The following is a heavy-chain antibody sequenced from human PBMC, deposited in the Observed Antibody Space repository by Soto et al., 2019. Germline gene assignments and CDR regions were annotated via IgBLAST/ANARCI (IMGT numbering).Heavy chain of an antibody. CDR2: ISGGGGTT. CDR3: AKAQGVDTIRSNFDY. V-gene: IGHV3-23*01. J-gene: IGHJ4*02. Sequence: EVQLLESGGGLVQPGGSLRLSCAASGLTFRSHAMSWVRQAPGQGLEWVSGISGGGGTTYYPDSVRGRFTISRDNSKNTVFLQIDSLRADDTAVYYCAKAQGVDTIRSNFDYWGQGTLVTVSS. CDR1: GLTFRSHA. D-gene: IGHD5-12*01.